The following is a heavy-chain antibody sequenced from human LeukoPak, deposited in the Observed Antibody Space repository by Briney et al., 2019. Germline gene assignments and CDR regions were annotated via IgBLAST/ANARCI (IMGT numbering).Heavy chain of an antibody. Sequence: GGTLRLSCAASGFSFSSHGMSWVRQAPGKGLEWVAIISFDGGDKYYADSVKGRFTITREYSKNTLYLQMNTLRAEDTAVYYCARGGDYDSRGYYYPLDYWGQGTLVIVSS. V-gene: IGHV3-30*03. D-gene: IGHD3-22*01. CDR3: ARGGDYDSRGYYYPLDY. J-gene: IGHJ4*02. CDR2: ISFDGGDK. CDR1: GFSFSSHG.